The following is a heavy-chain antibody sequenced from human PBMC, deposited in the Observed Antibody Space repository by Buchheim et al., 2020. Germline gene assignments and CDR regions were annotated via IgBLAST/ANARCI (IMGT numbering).Heavy chain of an antibody. D-gene: IGHD3-3*01. CDR2: MNPNSGNT. CDR3: ARGENIRRSYDFWSGPLAYYYYGMDV. V-gene: IGHV1-8*01. CDR1: GYTFTSYD. Sequence: QVQLVQSGAEVKKPGASVKVSCKASGYTFTSYDINWVRQATGQGLEWMGWMNPNSGNTGYAQKFQGRVTMTRNTSISTAYMELSSLRSEDTAVYYCARGENIRRSYDFWSGPLAYYYYGMDVWGQGTT. J-gene: IGHJ6*02.